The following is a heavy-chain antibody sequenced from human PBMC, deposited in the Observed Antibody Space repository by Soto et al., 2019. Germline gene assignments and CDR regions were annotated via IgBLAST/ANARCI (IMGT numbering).Heavy chain of an antibody. Sequence: GGSLRLSCAASGFTFSTYGVHWVRQAPGKGLEWVAVISYDGSNTYYADSVRGRFIISRDNSKNTLYLQMNSLRPEDTAVYYCVIDRTYCSGAACYGGAFDYWGQGTLVTVSS. CDR2: ISYDGSNT. CDR3: VIDRTYCSGAACYGGAFDY. J-gene: IGHJ4*02. V-gene: IGHV3-30*03. D-gene: IGHD2-15*01. CDR1: GFTFSTYG.